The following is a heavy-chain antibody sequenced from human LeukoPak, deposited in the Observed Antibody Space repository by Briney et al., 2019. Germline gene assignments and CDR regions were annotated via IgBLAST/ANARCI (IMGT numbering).Heavy chain of an antibody. CDR3: ARFPGGAEYRHYYYMDV. Sequence: SETLSLTCTVSGASISSYYCNWIRQPPGKGLEWIGYIYYTGSTNHNPSLKSRVSISVDTSKNQFSLKLNSVATADTAVHYCARFPGGAEYRHYYYMDVWGTGTTVTVSS. CDR2: IYYTGST. V-gene: IGHV4-59*01. J-gene: IGHJ6*03. CDR1: GASISSYY. D-gene: IGHD1-14*01.